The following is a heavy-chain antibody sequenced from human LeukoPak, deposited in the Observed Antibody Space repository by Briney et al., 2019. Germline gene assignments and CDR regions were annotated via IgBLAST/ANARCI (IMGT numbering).Heavy chain of an antibody. CDR2: IYPGDSDT. J-gene: IGHJ6*03. CDR1: GYSFTSYW. D-gene: IGHD2-2*01. Sequence: GESLKISCKGSGYSFTSYWIGWVRQMPGKGLEWMGIIYPGDSDTRYSPSFQGQVTISADKSISTAYLQWSGLKASDTAMYYCARHSCSSTSCPSYYYYYMDVWGKGTTVTVSS. V-gene: IGHV5-51*01. CDR3: ARHSCSSTSCPSYYYYYMDV.